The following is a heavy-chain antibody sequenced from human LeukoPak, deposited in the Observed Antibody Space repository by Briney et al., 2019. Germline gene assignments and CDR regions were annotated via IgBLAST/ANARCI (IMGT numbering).Heavy chain of an antibody. D-gene: IGHD6-19*01. CDR3: AKQRGQWLVIDY. V-gene: IGHV3-23*01. CDR2: ISGSGGST. CDR1: GFTFSSYA. Sequence: PGGSLRLSCAASGFTFSSYAMSWVRQAPGKGLEWVSAISGSGGSTYYADSVKGRFTISRDNSKNTLYLQMNSLRTEDTAVYYCAKQRGQWLVIDYWGQGTLVTVSS. J-gene: IGHJ4*02.